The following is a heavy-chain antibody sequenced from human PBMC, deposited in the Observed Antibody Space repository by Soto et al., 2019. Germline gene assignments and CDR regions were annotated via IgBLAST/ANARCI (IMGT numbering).Heavy chain of an antibody. D-gene: IGHD2-15*01. Sequence: QVQLVQSGAEVKKPGASVKVSCKASGYTFTSYYMHWVRQAPGQGLEWMGIINPSGGSTSYAQKFQGRVTMTRDTSKSTVYMELSSLRSEDTAVYYCARVVESVVAAAYFDYWGQGTLVTVSS. CDR2: INPSGGST. J-gene: IGHJ4*02. CDR1: GYTFTSYY. CDR3: ARVVESVVAAAYFDY. V-gene: IGHV1-46*03.